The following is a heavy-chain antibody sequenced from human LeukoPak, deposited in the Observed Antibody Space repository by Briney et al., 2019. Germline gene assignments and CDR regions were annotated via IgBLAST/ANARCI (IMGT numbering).Heavy chain of an antibody. V-gene: IGHV1-8*01. CDR3: AACPRRPRWLQFDY. D-gene: IGHD5-24*01. Sequence: GASVKVSCKDSGYTFTSYDINWVRQATGQGLEWMGWMNTNSGNTGYEQKIQDSVTMTRNTSISTAYMEVRSLRSEDTAVYYCAACPRRPRWLQFDYWGQETMVTVAS. CDR2: MNTNSGNT. CDR1: GYTFTSYD. J-gene: IGHJ4*02.